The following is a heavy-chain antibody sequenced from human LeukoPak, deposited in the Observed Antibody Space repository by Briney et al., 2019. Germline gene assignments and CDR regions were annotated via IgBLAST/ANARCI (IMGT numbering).Heavy chain of an antibody. J-gene: IGHJ5*02. D-gene: IGHD6-13*01. V-gene: IGHV4-34*01. CDR3: ARRLSRVAYSSSSFDP. CDR1: GGSFSGYS. Sequence: PSETLSLTCAVYGGSFSGYSWSWIRQPPGKGLEWIGEINHSGSTNYNPSLKSRVTISVDTSKNQFSLKLSSVTAADTAVYYCARRLSRVAYSSSSFDPWGQGTLVTVSS. CDR2: INHSGST.